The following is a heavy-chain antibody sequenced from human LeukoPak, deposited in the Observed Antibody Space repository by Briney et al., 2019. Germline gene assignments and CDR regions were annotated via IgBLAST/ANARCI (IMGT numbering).Heavy chain of an antibody. Sequence: GGSLRLSCAASGFTFSSYGMSWVRQAPGRGLEWVANIKHDGSEDNYVDSVKGRFTISRDNAKNSLYLQMNSLRAEDTAVYYCARGYGGSSPFDYWGQGTLVTVSS. CDR2: IKHDGSED. V-gene: IGHV3-7*04. CDR1: GFTFSSYG. D-gene: IGHD4-23*01. CDR3: ARGYGGSSPFDY. J-gene: IGHJ4*02.